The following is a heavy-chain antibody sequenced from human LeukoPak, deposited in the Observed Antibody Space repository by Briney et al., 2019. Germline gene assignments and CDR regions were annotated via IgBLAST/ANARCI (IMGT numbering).Heavy chain of an antibody. Sequence: MASETLSLTCTVSGGSISSYYWSWIRQPPGKGLEWIGYIYYSGSTNYNPSLKSRVTISVDKSKNQFSLKLTSVTAADTAVYYCARGFYGSGSYSSPGFHAFDVWGQGTMVTVSS. D-gene: IGHD3-10*01. V-gene: IGHV4-59*12. CDR3: ARGFYGSGSYSSPGFHAFDV. J-gene: IGHJ3*01. CDR1: GGSISSYY. CDR2: IYYSGST.